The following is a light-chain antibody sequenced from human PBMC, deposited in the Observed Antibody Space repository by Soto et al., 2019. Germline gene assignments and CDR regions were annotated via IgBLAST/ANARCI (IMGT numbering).Light chain of an antibody. CDR2: DAS. V-gene: IGKV1-39*01. J-gene: IGKJ2*01. CDR1: QTISTY. Sequence: DIQMTESPSSLSASVGDRVTITCRASQTISTYLNWYQQKPGKAPRLLIYDASSLLSGVPSGFSGSGSGTDFTLTIASLQPEDFSTYYCQQSDSTPYTLGQGTKVDI. CDR3: QQSDSTPYT.